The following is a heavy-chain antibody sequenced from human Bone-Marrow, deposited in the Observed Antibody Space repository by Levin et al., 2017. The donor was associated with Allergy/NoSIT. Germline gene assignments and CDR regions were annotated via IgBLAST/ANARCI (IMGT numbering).Heavy chain of an antibody. V-gene: IGHV3-20*04. CDR3: TTYYKIEDDYGGPVDAFDI. Sequence: GESLKISCAASGFTFDDYGMSWVRQAPGKGLEWVSGINWNGGTTAYADSVKGRLTISRDNAKNSLYLQMNSLKTEDTAVYYCTTYYKIEDDYGGPVDAFDIWGQGTMVIVSS. CDR2: INWNGGTT. J-gene: IGHJ3*02. CDR1: GFTFDDYG. D-gene: IGHD4-23*01.